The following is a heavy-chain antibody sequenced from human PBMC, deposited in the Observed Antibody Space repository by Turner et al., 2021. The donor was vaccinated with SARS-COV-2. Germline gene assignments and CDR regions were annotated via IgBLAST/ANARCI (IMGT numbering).Heavy chain of an antibody. J-gene: IGHJ4*02. CDR1: GFTFSSYA. V-gene: IGHV3-30-3*01. CDR3: ARDLVATTQLFDY. CDR2: ISYDVSNK. Sequence: QGQLVESGGGGVQPGRSLGLSCAASGFTFSSYAMHWVRQAPGKGPEWVAVISYDVSNKYYADSVKGRITISRDNSKNTLYLQMNSLRAEDTAVYYCARDLVATTQLFDYWGQGTLVTVSS. D-gene: IGHD5-12*01.